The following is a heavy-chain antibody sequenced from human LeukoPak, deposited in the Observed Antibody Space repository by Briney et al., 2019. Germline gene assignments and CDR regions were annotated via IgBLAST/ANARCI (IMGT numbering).Heavy chain of an antibody. CDR3: AREVEESGYYLSFDY. Sequence: GSSVKVSCKASGGTFISYAISWVRQAPGQGLEWMGGIIPIFGTANYAQKFQGRVTITADESTSTAYMELSSLRSEDTAVYYCAREVEESGYYLSFDYWGQGTLVTVSS. CDR2: IIPIFGTA. J-gene: IGHJ4*02. V-gene: IGHV1-69*01. CDR1: GGTFISYA. D-gene: IGHD3-22*01.